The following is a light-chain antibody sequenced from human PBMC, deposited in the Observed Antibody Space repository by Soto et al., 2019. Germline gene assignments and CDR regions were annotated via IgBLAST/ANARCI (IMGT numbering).Light chain of an antibody. J-gene: IGKJ1*01. V-gene: IGKV1-5*01. CDR3: QQRSNWPPVT. CDR1: QSITTW. CDR2: DVS. Sequence: DIQMTQSPSTVSAYVGDSVTITCRASQSITTWLAWYQQRPGKAPKLLIYDVSSLQSGVPSRFSGSGSGTDFTLTISSLEPEDFAVYYCQQRSNWPPVTFGQGTKVDIK.